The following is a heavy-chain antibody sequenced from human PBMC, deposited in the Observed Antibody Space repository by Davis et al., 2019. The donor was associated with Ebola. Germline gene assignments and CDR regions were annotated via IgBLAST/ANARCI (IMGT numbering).Heavy chain of an antibody. CDR1: SGSISPYY. J-gene: IGHJ2*01. V-gene: IGHV4-59*01. CDR2: IYYSGST. D-gene: IGHD5-24*01. Sequence: SETLSLTCIVSSGSISPYYWNWIRQPPGKGLEWIGSIYYSGSTNYNPSLKSRVTISVDTSKNQFSLKLSSVTAADTAVYYCARDKGTWLQLGWYFDLWGRGTLITVSS. CDR3: ARDKGTWLQLGWYFDL.